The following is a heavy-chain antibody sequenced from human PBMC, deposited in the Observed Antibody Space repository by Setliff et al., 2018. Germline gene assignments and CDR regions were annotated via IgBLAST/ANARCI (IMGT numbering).Heavy chain of an antibody. D-gene: IGHD7-27*01. J-gene: IGHJ4*02. Sequence: TLSLTCPDPGGSISSGPYYWNWFRQPAGKGLEWIGRLYSSGSTNYNPSLKSRVTISVDTSKNQFSLKLSSVTAADTAVYYCASTDWGWGYYFDYWGQGTLVTVSS. V-gene: IGHV4-61*02. CDR2: LYSSGST. CDR3: ASTDWGWGYYFDY. CDR1: GGSISSGPYY.